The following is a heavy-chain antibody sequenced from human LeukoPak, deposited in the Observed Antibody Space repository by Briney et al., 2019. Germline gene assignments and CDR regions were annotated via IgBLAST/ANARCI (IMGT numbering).Heavy chain of an antibody. J-gene: IGHJ5*02. CDR2: IVVGSGNT. V-gene: IGHV1-58*02. CDR1: GFTFTSSA. CDR3: AAGYYDILTGQGALDP. D-gene: IGHD3-9*01. Sequence: SVKVSCKASGFTFTSSAMQWVRLARGQRLEWIGWIVVGSGNTNYAQKFQERVTITRDMSTSTAYMELSSLRSEDTAVYYCAAGYYDILTGQGALDPWGQGTLVTVSS.